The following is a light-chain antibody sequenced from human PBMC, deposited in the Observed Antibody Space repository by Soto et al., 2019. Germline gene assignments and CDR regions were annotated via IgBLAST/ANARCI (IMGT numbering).Light chain of an antibody. V-gene: IGKV1-39*01. J-gene: IGKJ4*01. CDR3: HQYGSSPLT. CDR1: QSISRN. CDR2: AAR. Sequence: DIQLTQSPSSLSPSVGDRITLSCRASQSISRNLNWYQQMPGKAPSLLIYAARDLQSGVPGRFSGSGSGTEFNLTISSLQPEDFAVYYCHQYGSSPLTFGGGTKVDIK.